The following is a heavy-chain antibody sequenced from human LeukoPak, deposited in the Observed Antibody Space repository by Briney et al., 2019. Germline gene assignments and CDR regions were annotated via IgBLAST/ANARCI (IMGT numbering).Heavy chain of an antibody. CDR1: GGSIGSGNW. CDR3: AGGGTYCTNGVCSSPFDY. CDR2: IYYSGST. J-gene: IGHJ4*02. Sequence: SETLSLTCAVSGGSIGSGNWWSWVRQHPGKGLEWIGYIYYSGSTYYNPSLKSRVTISVDTSKNQFSLKLSSVTAADTAVYYCAGGGTYCTNGVCSSPFDYWGQGTLVTVSS. V-gene: IGHV4-31*11. D-gene: IGHD2-8*01.